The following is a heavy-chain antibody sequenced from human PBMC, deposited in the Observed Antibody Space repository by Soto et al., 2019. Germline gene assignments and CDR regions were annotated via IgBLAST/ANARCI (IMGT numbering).Heavy chain of an antibody. Sequence: QVQLVQSGAEVKKPGSSVKVSCKASEGTFSSYAISWVRQAPGQGLEWMGGIIPIFGTANYTQKFQGRVTITAHESASTAYMELSSLRSEDTAVYYCARGDFGYNWFDPWGQGTLVTVSS. D-gene: IGHD4-17*01. CDR3: ARGDFGYNWFDP. CDR1: EGTFSSYA. CDR2: IIPIFGTA. V-gene: IGHV1-69*01. J-gene: IGHJ5*02.